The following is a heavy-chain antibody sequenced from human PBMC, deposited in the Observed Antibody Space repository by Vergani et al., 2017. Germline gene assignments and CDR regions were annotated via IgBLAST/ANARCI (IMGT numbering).Heavy chain of an antibody. CDR1: GGSISRSTYY. J-gene: IGHJ6*03. CDR2: IYYSAST. V-gene: IGHV4-39*01. Sequence: QLHLQESGPGLVKPSETLSLTCTVSGGSISRSTYYWGWLRQPPGKGLEWIGSIYYSASTYYNPSLKSRVTISVDTSKNQLSLKVSAVTATDTAVYYRARPVDYYDYRDVWGKGTTVTVSS. CDR3: ARPVDYYDYRDV.